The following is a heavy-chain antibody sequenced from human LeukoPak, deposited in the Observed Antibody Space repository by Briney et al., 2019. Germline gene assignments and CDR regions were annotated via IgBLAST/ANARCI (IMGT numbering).Heavy chain of an antibody. CDR2: IYPGDSDT. D-gene: IGHD5-12*01. Sequence: GESLKISCKGSGYTFTTYWIGWVRQMPGKGLEWMGIIYPGDSDTRYSPSFQGQVTISADKSISTAYLQWSSLKASDTAMYYCARQEPYSGYDSTDYWGQGTLVTVSS. CDR3: ARQEPYSGYDSTDY. V-gene: IGHV5-51*01. J-gene: IGHJ4*02. CDR1: GYTFTTYW.